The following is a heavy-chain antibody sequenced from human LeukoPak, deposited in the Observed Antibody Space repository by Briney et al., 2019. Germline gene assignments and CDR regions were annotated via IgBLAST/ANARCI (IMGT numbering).Heavy chain of an antibody. J-gene: IGHJ4*02. D-gene: IGHD6-19*01. CDR2: INAGNGNT. CDR3: ARVGSSGWYVDLEPSKLDSFDY. Sequence: ASVKVSCKASGYTSTSYAMHWVRQAPGQRLEWMGWINAGNGNTKYSQKFQGRVTITRDTSASTAYMELSSLRSEDTAVYYCARVGSSGWYVDLEPSKLDSFDYWGQGTLVTVSS. CDR1: GYTSTSYA. V-gene: IGHV1-3*01.